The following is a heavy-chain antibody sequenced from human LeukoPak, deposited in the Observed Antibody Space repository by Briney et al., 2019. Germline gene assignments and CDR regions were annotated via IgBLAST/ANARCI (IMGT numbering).Heavy chain of an antibody. D-gene: IGHD3-22*01. Sequence: GGSLRLSCVVSGITLANYGMSWVRQAPGTGLEWVAGVSGSGGSTNYADSVKGRFTISRDNPKNTLYLQMNSLGAEDTAVYFCARRGVVIRVILVGFHKEAYYFDSWGQGALVTVSS. CDR2: VSGSGGST. V-gene: IGHV3-23*01. CDR3: ARRGVVIRVILVGFHKEAYYFDS. CDR1: GITLANYG. J-gene: IGHJ4*02.